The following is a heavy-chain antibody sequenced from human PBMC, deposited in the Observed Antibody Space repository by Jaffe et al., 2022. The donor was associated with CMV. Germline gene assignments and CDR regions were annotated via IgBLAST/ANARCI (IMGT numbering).Heavy chain of an antibody. Sequence: QVTLRESGPALVRPRQTLTLTCTFSGFSLGTSGMSLHWIRQPPGRALEWLARIDWNDDKYYITSLETRLTISKDSSTNQVVLTLTDVDFVDTATYYCARVGHPAYFYFEYWGQGAPVTVTS. V-gene: IGHV2-70*15. CDR3: ARVGHPAYFYFEY. J-gene: IGHJ4*02. D-gene: IGHD2-2*01. CDR1: GFSLGTSGMS. CDR2: IDWNDDK.